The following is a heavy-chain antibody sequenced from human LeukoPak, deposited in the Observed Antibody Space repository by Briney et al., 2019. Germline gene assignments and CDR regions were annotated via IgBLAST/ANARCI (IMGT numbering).Heavy chain of an antibody. J-gene: IGHJ3*02. V-gene: IGHV4-4*02. CDR1: GGSISSSNW. Sequence: MSSGTLSLTCAVSGGSISSSNWWSWVRQPPGKGLEWIGEIYHSGSTNYNPSLKSRVTISVDKSKNQFSLKLSSVTAADTAVYYCARDGGVGATDAFDIWGQGTMVTVSS. CDR2: IYHSGST. D-gene: IGHD1-26*01. CDR3: ARDGGVGATDAFDI.